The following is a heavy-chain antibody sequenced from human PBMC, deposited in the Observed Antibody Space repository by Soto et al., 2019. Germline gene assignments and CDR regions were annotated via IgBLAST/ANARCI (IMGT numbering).Heavy chain of an antibody. V-gene: IGHV3-23*01. Sequence: EMQLLESGGNLVQPGGSLRLSCAASGFTFSSYAMSWVRQAPGKGLEWVSTISGRGAGTYYADSVKGRFTFSRDNSKSNLYLRMNNLRAEDTAVYFCAKGQVTLFGVVYSGGYFDLWGRGTLVTVSS. CDR1: GFTFSSYA. J-gene: IGHJ2*01. CDR3: AKGQVTLFGVVYSGGYFDL. D-gene: IGHD3-3*01. CDR2: ISGRGAGT.